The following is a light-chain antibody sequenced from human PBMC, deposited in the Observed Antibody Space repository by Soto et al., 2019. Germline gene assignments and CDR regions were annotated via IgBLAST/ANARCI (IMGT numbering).Light chain of an antibody. CDR1: QTVSSNF. CDR3: QQYVSSPCT. Sequence: EIVLTQSPGTLSLSPGQRATLSCRASQTVSSNFLAWYQQKRGQAPRLLIYDATSRATGIPDRFSGSGSGTDFTLTISRLEPEDFAVYYCQQYVSSPCTFGQGTNLEIK. V-gene: IGKV3-20*01. J-gene: IGKJ2*02. CDR2: DAT.